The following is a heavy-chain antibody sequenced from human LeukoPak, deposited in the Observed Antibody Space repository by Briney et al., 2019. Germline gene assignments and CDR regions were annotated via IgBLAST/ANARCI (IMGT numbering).Heavy chain of an antibody. CDR3: ARGQQKTGGRNKDTAYDY. D-gene: IGHD5-18*01. V-gene: IGHV3-30*03. Sequence: QPGGSLRLSCAASGFTFSSYGMHWVRQAPGKGLEWVAVISYDGSNKYYADSVKGRFTISRDNSKNTLYLQMNSLRAEDTAVYYCARGQQKTGGRNKDTAYDYWGQGTLVTVSS. CDR2: ISYDGSNK. J-gene: IGHJ4*02. CDR1: GFTFSSYG.